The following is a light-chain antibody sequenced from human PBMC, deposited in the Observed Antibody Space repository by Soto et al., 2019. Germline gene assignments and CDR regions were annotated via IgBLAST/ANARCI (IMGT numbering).Light chain of an antibody. CDR3: QQYGSSPIT. Sequence: EIVMTQSPATLSVSPGERATLSCRASQTVSSNLAWYQQKPGQAPRLLIYGASTRATGIPARFSGSGPGTEFTLTISSLQSEDFAVYYCQQYGSSPITFGQGTRLEIK. V-gene: IGKV3-15*01. CDR2: GAS. CDR1: QTVSSN. J-gene: IGKJ5*01.